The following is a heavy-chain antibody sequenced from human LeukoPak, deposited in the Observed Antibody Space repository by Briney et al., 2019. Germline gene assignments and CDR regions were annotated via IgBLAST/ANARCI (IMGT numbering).Heavy chain of an antibody. Sequence: SETLSLTCTVSGGSISSGGYYWSWIRQHPGKGLEWIGYIYYSGSTYYNPSLKSRVTISVDTSKNQFSLKLSSVTAADTAVYYCARDYVNYYYYYGMDVWGQGTTVTVSS. CDR2: IYYSGST. CDR3: ARDYVNYYYYYGMDV. CDR1: GGSISSGGYY. D-gene: IGHD3-16*01. V-gene: IGHV4-31*03. J-gene: IGHJ6*02.